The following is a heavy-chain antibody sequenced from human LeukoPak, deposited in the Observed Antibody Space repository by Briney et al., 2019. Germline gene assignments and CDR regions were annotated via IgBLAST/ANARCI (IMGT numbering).Heavy chain of an antibody. Sequence: GGSLRLSCAASGFTFSSYSMTWVRQAPGKGREWVSYISSSSSTIYYADSVKGRFTISRDNAKNSLYLQMNSLRAEDTAVYYCATGYDYVWGSYWGQGTLVTVSS. V-gene: IGHV3-48*01. CDR3: ATGYDYVWGSY. J-gene: IGHJ4*02. CDR1: GFTFSSYS. D-gene: IGHD3-16*01. CDR2: ISSSSSTI.